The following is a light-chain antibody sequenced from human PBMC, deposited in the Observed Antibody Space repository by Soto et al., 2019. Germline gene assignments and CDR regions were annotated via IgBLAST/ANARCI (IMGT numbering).Light chain of an antibody. J-gene: IGKJ1*01. CDR2: TAS. CDR3: QQTFVLPQT. V-gene: IGKV1-39*01. Sequence: LTQSPSSLSASVGDTVSITCRATARIGSNVCWYQQKPGKAPALLIYTASTLQTGVPSRFSGSGYATDFTLTISGLQPEDVATYFCQQTFVLPQTFGQGTKVDIK. CDR1: ARIGSN.